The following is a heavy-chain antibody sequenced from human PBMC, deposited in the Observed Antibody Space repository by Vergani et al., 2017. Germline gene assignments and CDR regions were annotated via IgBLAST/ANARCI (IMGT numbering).Heavy chain of an antibody. CDR2: VDPEDGET. J-gene: IGHJ2*01. CDR3: ATYLILGAPTDWYFDL. D-gene: IGHD1-26*01. Sequence: VQLVQSGAEVKKPGATVKISCKVSGYTFTDYYMHWVRQAPGKGLEWMGLVDPEDGETVYTKKFQGRVTMTADTSTDTAYMELRSLKSEDTAVYYCATYLILGAPTDWYFDLWGRGTLVTVSS. V-gene: IGHV1-69-2*01. CDR1: GYTFTDYY.